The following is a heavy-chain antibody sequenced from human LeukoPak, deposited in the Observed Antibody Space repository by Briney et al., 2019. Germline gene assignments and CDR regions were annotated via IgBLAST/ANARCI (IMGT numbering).Heavy chain of an antibody. V-gene: IGHV3-30*18. D-gene: IGHD3-10*01. CDR2: ISYDGSNK. Sequence: GGSLRLSCAASGFTFSSYGMHWVRQAPGKGLEWVAVISYDGSNKYYADSVKGRFTISRDNSKNTLYLQMNSLRAEDTAVYYCAKDRGVWFGDPFPDHWGQGTLVTVSS. J-gene: IGHJ4*02. CDR1: GFTFSSYG. CDR3: AKDRGVWFGDPFPDH.